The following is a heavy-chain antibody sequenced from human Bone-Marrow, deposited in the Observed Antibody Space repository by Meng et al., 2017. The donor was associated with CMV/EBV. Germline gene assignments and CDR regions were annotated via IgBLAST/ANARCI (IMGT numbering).Heavy chain of an antibody. CDR1: GGSFSGYY. CDR2: INHSEST. J-gene: IGHJ4*02. V-gene: IGHV4-34*01. Sequence: GSLRLSCAVYGGSFSGYYWTWIRQPPGKGLEWIGEINHSESTSYNPSLKSRVTISVDTSKNQFSLKLNSVTAADTAVYYCLLRGVTTLDYWGQGTLVTVSS. D-gene: IGHD4-11*01. CDR3: LLRGVTTLDY.